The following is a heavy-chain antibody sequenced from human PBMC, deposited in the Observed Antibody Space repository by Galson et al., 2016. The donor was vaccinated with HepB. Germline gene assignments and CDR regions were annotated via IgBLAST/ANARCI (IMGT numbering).Heavy chain of an antibody. CDR3: ARGHCTGTNCYWNFDY. V-gene: IGHV1-18*01. J-gene: IGHJ4*02. D-gene: IGHD2-2*01. Sequence: SVKVSCKVSGYTFTNYYISWVRQAPGQGLEWMGWIRTDNGDRNYAHIVQDRVTMTADTSTATAYMELTSLRSDDTAGYYCARGHCTGTNCYWNFDYWGQGTLVTVSS. CDR1: GYTFTNYY. CDR2: IRTDNGDR.